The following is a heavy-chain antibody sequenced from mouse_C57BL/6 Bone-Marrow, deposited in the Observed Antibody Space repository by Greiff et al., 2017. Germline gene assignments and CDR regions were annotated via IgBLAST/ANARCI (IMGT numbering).Heavy chain of an antibody. CDR3: ARSEYYYGDY. V-gene: IGHV1-55*01. CDR2: IYPGSGST. Sequence: QVQLQQPGAELVKPGASVKMSCKASGYTFTSYWITWVKQRPGQGLEWIGDIYPGSGSTNYNEKFKSKATLTVDTSSSTAYLQISSLTSDDSAVYCCARSEYYYGDYWGQGTSVTVSS. J-gene: IGHJ4*01. CDR1: GYTFTSYW. D-gene: IGHD1-1*01.